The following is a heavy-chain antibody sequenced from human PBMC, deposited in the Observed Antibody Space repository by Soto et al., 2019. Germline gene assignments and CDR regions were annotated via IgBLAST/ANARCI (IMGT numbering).Heavy chain of an antibody. CDR2: INHSGST. V-gene: IGHV4-34*01. Sequence: QVQLQQWGAGLLKPSETLSLTCAVYGGSFSGYYWNWIRQRPGKGLEWIGEINHSGSTNYNPSLNSRVTLTVDTSKNQFSLKLSSVTAADTAVYYCARGWGRIFDYWGQGTLATVSS. CDR3: ARGWGRIFDY. D-gene: IGHD7-27*01. J-gene: IGHJ4*02. CDR1: GGSFSGYY.